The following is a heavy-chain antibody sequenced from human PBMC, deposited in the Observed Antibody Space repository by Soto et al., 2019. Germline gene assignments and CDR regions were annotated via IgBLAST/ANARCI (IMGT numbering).Heavy chain of an antibody. CDR3: ARGFVDGIHFDY. CDR2: ISSGGTTI. Sequence: GGSLRLSCAASGFTFSSYEMNWVRQAPGKGLEWVSYISSGGTTIYYADSVKGRFTISRDNAKNSLDLQMNSLRADDTAIYYCARGFVDGIHFDYWGQGTLVTVSS. D-gene: IGHD5-12*01. J-gene: IGHJ4*02. V-gene: IGHV3-48*03. CDR1: GFTFSSYE.